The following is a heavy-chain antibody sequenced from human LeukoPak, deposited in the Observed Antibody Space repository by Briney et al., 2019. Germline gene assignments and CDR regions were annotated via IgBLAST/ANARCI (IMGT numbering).Heavy chain of an antibody. J-gene: IGHJ4*02. Sequence: SETLSLTCTVSGGSMSDSSTYYWGWVRQPPGKGLEWIGGMFYSGSTHYNPSLKSRVTISVDTSKNLFSLKLSSVTAADTALYYCARSRGYSYAHDFWGQGTLVTVSS. V-gene: IGHV4-39*01. CDR1: GGSMSDSSTYY. D-gene: IGHD5-18*01. CDR3: ARSRGYSYAHDF. CDR2: MFYSGST.